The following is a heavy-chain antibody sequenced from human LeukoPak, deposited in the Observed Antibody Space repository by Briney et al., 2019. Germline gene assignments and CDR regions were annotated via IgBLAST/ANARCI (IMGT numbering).Heavy chain of an antibody. CDR1: GDSLSSNSAT. CDR3: ARGNGYPFDY. CDR2: TYYRSKWYN. Sequence: QTLSLTCAISGDSLSSNSATWNWVRQSPSRGLEWLGRTYYRSKWYNDYAVSVKGRVTINPDASKKQFSLQLNSVTPEDTAMYYCARGNGYPFDYWGQGTLVTVSS. V-gene: IGHV6-1*01. J-gene: IGHJ4*02. D-gene: IGHD3-16*01.